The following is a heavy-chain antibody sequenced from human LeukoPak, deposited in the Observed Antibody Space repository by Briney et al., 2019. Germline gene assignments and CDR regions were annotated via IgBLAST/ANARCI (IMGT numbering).Heavy chain of an antibody. CDR3: ARVPSYSSSWYRAFDY. CDR2: INPNSGGT. J-gene: IGHJ4*02. D-gene: IGHD6-13*01. V-gene: IGHV1-2*04. Sequence: ASVKVSCKASGYTFTGYYMHWVRQAPGQGLEWMGWINPNSGGTNYAQKFQGWVTMTRDTSISTAYMELSRLRSDDTAVYYCARVPSYSSSWYRAFDYWGQGTLVTVSS. CDR1: GYTFTGYY.